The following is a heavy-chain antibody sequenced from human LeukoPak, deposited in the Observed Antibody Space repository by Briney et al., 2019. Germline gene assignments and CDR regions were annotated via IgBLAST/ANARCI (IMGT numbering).Heavy chain of an antibody. CDR3: ARSRGYSSGWYVEFDP. Sequence: AGGSLRLSCAASGFTFSSYAMSWVRQAPGKGLEWVSAISGSGGSTYYADSVKGRFTISRDNSKNTLYLQMNSLRAEDTAVYYCARSRGYSSGWYVEFDPWGQGTLVTVSS. J-gene: IGHJ5*02. V-gene: IGHV3-23*01. CDR1: GFTFSSYA. CDR2: ISGSGGST. D-gene: IGHD6-19*01.